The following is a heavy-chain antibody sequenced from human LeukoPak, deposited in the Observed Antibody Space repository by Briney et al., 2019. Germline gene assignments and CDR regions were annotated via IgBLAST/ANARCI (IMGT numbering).Heavy chain of an antibody. J-gene: IGHJ5*02. V-gene: IGHV1-8*03. CDR2: MNPNSGNI. CDR1: GYTFTSYD. D-gene: IGHD3-10*01. Sequence: GASVKVSCKASGYTFTSYDINWVRRATGQGLEWMGWMNPNSGNIGYAQKFQGRVTITRNTSISTAYMELSSLRSEDTAVYYCARMVLGYQGGDWIDPWGQGTLVTVSS. CDR3: ARMVLGYQGGDWIDP.